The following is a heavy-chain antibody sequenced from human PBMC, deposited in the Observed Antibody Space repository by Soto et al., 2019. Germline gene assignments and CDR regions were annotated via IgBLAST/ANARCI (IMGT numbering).Heavy chain of an antibody. CDR2: ISYDGTQK. CDR3: ARDGREAGTFDY. Sequence: GGSLRLSCAASGFSFNTYSMQWVRQAPGKGLEWVAVISYDGTQKYYADSVKGRFTLSRDNSKNTLYVQMNSLRVEDTAGYYCARDGREAGTFDYWGHGTLVTVSS. V-gene: IGHV3-30*14. CDR1: GFSFNTYS. D-gene: IGHD1-1*01. J-gene: IGHJ4*01.